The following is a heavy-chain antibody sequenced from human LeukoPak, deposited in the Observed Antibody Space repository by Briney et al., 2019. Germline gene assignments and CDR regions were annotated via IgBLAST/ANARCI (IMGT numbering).Heavy chain of an antibody. Sequence: GGSLRLSCTTSGFAFDDFAMSWVRQPAGKGLERVGFIRRRAYGGAAEYAASVRGRFIISRDDSKGIAYLQMNSLKTEDTAVYYCSRNGLVDFDYWGQGSRVIVSP. CDR3: SRNGLVDFDY. V-gene: IGHV3-49*04. J-gene: IGHJ4*02. CDR1: GFAFDDFA. CDR2: IRRRAYGGAA.